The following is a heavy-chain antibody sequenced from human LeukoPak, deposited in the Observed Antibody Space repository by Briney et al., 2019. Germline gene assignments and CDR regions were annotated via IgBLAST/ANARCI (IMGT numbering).Heavy chain of an antibody. CDR2: INSDGSST. CDR3: ARASSSWYYFDY. Sequence: GGSLRLSWAAAGFTFSSYWMHWVRQAPGKGLGWVSRINSDGSSTSYADSVKGRFTISRDNAKNTLYLQMNSLRAEDTAVYYCARASSSWYYFDYWGQGSLVTVSS. J-gene: IGHJ4*02. V-gene: IGHV3-74*01. CDR1: GFTFSSYW. D-gene: IGHD6-13*01.